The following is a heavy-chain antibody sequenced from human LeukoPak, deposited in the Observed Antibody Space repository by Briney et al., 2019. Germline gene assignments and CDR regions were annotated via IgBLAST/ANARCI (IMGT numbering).Heavy chain of an antibody. V-gene: IGHV4-30-4*01. J-gene: IGHJ5*02. CDR2: MYYSGST. D-gene: IGHD3-22*01. CDR1: GGSISSGDYY. CDR3: ARPYYYDSRIDP. Sequence: PSETLSLTCTVSGGSISSGDYYWSWIRQPPGKGLEWIAYMYYSGSTYYNPPLKSRVTMSVDTSRNQLSLKLSSVTAADTAVYYCARPYYYDSRIDPWGQGILVTVSS.